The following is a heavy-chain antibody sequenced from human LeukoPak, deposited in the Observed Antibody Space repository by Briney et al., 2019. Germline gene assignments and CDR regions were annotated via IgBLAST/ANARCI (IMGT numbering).Heavy chain of an antibody. CDR3: VRGNDYGGPHY. CDR1: GFTFSSYA. Sequence: GGSLRLSCAASGFTFSSYAMHWVRQAPGKGLVWVPRIDRDGSRINYADSVKGRFTISRDNGKNTLFLQMNSLRAEDAAVYYCVRGNDYGGPHYWGQGTLVTVSS. CDR2: IDRDGSRI. D-gene: IGHD4-23*01. V-gene: IGHV3-74*01. J-gene: IGHJ4*02.